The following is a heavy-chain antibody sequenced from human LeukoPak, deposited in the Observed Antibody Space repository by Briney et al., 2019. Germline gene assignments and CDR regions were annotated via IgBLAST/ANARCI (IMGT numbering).Heavy chain of an antibody. CDR3: ARDHYYDSSGYYDY. D-gene: IGHD3-22*01. Sequence: GGSLRLSCAASGFSFSSHWMHWVRQAPGKGLVWVSAINGDGSSTNYAGSVKGRFTISRDNAKNTLYLQMNSLRAEDTAVYYCARDHYYDSSGYYDYWGQGTLVTVSS. J-gene: IGHJ4*02. CDR2: INGDGSST. CDR1: GFSFSSHW. V-gene: IGHV3-74*01.